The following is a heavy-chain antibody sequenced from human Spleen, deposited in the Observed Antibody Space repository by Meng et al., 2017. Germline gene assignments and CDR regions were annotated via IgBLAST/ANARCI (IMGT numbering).Heavy chain of an antibody. J-gene: IGHJ4*02. CDR1: GGTFGNYA. V-gene: IGHV1-69*06. D-gene: IGHD6-13*01. Sequence: SVKVSCKASGGTFGNYAISWVRQAPGQGLEWMGGIIPIFGSANYAQNFQGRVTFTADKSTGTSYMEMSSVRSEDTAVYYCARGPNSSSWYYFDYWGQGTLVTVSS. CDR2: IIPIFGSA. CDR3: ARGPNSSSWYYFDY.